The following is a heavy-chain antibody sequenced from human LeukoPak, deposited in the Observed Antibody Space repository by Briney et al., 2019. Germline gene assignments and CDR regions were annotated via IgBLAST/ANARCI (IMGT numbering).Heavy chain of an antibody. J-gene: IGHJ4*02. V-gene: IGHV3-30*02. D-gene: IGHD4-17*01. CDR1: GFTFSSYG. CDR2: IRYDGSNK. Sequence: PGGSLRLSCASSGFTFSSYGMHWVRQAPGKGLEWVTFIRYDGSNKYYADSVKGRFTISRDNSKNTLYLQMNSLRAEDTAVYYCARTVTYYFDYWGRGTLVTVSS. CDR3: ARTVTYYFDY.